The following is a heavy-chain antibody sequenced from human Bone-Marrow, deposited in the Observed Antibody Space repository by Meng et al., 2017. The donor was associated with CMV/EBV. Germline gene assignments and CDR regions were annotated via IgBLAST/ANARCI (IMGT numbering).Heavy chain of an antibody. J-gene: IGHJ3*02. CDR3: AKDLNDGPFWAFAI. V-gene: IGHV3-30-3*01. Sequence: GGSLRPSCAASGFTFSSYAMHWVRQAPGKGLEWVAVISYDGSNKYYADSVKGRFTISRDNSKNTLYLQMNSLRAEDTALYYCAKDLNDGPFWAFAIWGQGTMV. D-gene: IGHD3-3*01. CDR1: GFTFSSYA. CDR2: ISYDGSNK.